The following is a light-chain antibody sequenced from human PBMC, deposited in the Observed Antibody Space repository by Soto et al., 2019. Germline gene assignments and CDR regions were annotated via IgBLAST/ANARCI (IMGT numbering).Light chain of an antibody. CDR3: QQSYSTLWT. CDR1: QSISSY. CDR2: AAS. Sequence: DIQMTQSPSSLSASVGDRVTITCRASQSISSYLNWYQQKPGKAPKLLIYAASSLQSGVPSRLSGSGSGTDFTLTISSLQPVDFATYYCQQSYSTLWTFGQGTKVDIK. V-gene: IGKV1-39*01. J-gene: IGKJ1*01.